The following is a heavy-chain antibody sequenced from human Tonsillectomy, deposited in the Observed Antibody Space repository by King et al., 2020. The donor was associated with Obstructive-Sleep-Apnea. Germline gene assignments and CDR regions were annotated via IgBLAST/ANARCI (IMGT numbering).Heavy chain of an antibody. V-gene: IGHV4-34*01. D-gene: IGHD3-10*01. CDR2: INHSGST. CDR1: GGSFSGYY. J-gene: IGHJ5*02. CDR3: ARDNYYGSASYHNWFDP. Sequence: VQLQQWGAGLLKPSETLSLTCAVYGGSFSGYYWSWIRQPPGKGLEWIGEINHSGSTNYNPSLKSRVTISVNTSKNPFSLKLSSVTAADTAVDYCARDNYYGSASYHNWFDPWGQGTLVTVSS.